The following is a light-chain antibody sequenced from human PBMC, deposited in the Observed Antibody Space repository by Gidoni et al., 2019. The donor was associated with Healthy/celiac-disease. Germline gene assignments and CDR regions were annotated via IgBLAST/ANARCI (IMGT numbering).Light chain of an antibody. J-gene: IGLJ1*01. CDR1: KLGDKY. CDR3: QAWDSSTARYV. Sequence: SYELTQPPSVSVSPGQPASINCSGDKLGDKYACWYQQKPCQSPVLFIYQDSKRPSGIPVRFSCSNSGNTATLTISGTHAMDEADYYCQAWDSSTARYVCGTGTKVTVL. V-gene: IGLV3-1*01. CDR2: QDS.